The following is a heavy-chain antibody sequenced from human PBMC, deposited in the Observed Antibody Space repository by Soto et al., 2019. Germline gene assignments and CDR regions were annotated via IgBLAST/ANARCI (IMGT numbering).Heavy chain of an antibody. CDR3: AREAHYDFWSGYDY. CDR2: INPNSGGT. Sequence: QMQLVQSGAEVKKPGASVKVSCKASGYTFTGYYMHWVRQAPGQGLEWMGWINPNSGGTNYAQKFQGRATMTRDTSISTAYMELSRLRSDDTAVYYCAREAHYDFWSGYDYWGQGTLVTVSS. CDR1: GYTFTGYY. V-gene: IGHV1-2*02. J-gene: IGHJ4*02. D-gene: IGHD3-3*01.